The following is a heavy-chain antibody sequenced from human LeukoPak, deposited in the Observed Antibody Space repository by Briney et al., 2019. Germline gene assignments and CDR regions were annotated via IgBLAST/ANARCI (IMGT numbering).Heavy chain of an antibody. J-gene: IGHJ4*02. CDR1: GFTFRSYG. CDR3: ARGSEAAAGAFDY. CDR2: VWYDGNNK. Sequence: PGGSLRLSCAASGFTFRSYGMHWVRQAPGKELEWVAIVWYDGNNKYYADSVRGRFTVSRDNSKDTVSLQLNSLRAEDTAVYYCARGSEAAAGAFDYWGQGALVTVPS. D-gene: IGHD6-13*01. V-gene: IGHV3-33*01.